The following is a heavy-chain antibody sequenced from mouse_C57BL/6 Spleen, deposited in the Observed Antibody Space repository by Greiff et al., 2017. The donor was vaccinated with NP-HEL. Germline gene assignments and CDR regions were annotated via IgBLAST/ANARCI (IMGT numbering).Heavy chain of an antibody. Sequence: VQLQQSGPGLVQPSQSLSITCTVSGFSLTSYGVHWVRQSPGKGLEWLGVIWRGGSTDYNAAFMSRLSITKDNSKSQVFFKMNSLQADDTAIYYCAKSTMITSSWDYYAMDYWGQGTSVTVSS. D-gene: IGHD2-4*01. V-gene: IGHV2-5*01. CDR1: GFSLTSYG. J-gene: IGHJ4*01. CDR3: AKSTMITSSWDYYAMDY. CDR2: IWRGGST.